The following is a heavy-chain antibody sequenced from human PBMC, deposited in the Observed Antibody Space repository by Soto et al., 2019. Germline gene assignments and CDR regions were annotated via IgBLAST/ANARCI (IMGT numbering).Heavy chain of an antibody. CDR1: AGSISSYY. CDR3: ARDAGGYSYGYYYYYGMDV. J-gene: IGHJ6*02. V-gene: IGHV4-59*01. Sequence: SQTLSLTCTVSAGSISSYYCSWIRQPPGKGLEWLGYIYYSGSTNYNPSLKSRVTRSVDTSKNQFSLKLSSVTDAVTAVYYCARDAGGYSYGYYYYYGMDVWGQGTTVTVSS. D-gene: IGHD5-18*01. CDR2: IYYSGST.